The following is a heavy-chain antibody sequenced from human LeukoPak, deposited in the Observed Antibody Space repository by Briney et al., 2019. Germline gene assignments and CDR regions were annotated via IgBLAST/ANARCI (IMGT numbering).Heavy chain of an antibody. D-gene: IGHD2-21*01. Sequence: GGTLRLSCATSGFNFSDSRMTWVRQAPGKGLQWVANINRDGTEKHFLDSVEGRFIISRDNAKKSLYLQMSSLRPQDTAVYFCVRGDWYFEAWGQGTLVTVSS. V-gene: IGHV3-7*04. J-gene: IGHJ4*02. CDR3: VRGDWYFEA. CDR2: INRDGTEK. CDR1: GFNFSDSR.